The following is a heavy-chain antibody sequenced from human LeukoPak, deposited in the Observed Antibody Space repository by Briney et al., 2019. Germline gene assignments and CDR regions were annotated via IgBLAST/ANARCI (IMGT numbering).Heavy chain of an antibody. CDR3: ARDRSLGHKSSGWYISPMDY. D-gene: IGHD6-19*01. J-gene: IGHJ4*02. CDR1: GFDFSNYW. CDR2: IKQDGSEK. Sequence: GGSLRLSCAASGFDFSNYWMTWIRQAPGKGLEWVANIKQDGSEKYYVDSVKGRFTISRDNAKNTLYLQMNSLRAEDTAVYYCARDRSLGHKSSGWYISPMDYWGQGTLVTVSS. V-gene: IGHV3-7*01.